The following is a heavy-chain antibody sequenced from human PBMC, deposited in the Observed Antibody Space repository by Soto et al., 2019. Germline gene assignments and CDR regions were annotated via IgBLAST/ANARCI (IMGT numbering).Heavy chain of an antibody. V-gene: IGHV4-30-4*01. Sequence: QVQLQESGPGLVKPSQTLSLACTVSGGSVGSGEYYYSWIRQPPGKGLEWIGYIYDSGITNYTPSLKGRVTMSLDRSTNQVSLKLSCVTAADTAVYFCARDVAHGYTENVWGQGTMVPVSS. J-gene: IGHJ3*01. CDR1: GGSVGSGEYY. CDR3: ARDVAHGYTENV. CDR2: IYDSGIT. D-gene: IGHD5-18*01.